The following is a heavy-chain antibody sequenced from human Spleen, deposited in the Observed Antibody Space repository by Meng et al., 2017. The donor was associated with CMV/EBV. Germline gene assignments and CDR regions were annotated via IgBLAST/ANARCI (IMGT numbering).Heavy chain of an antibody. CDR1: GASITTHY. Sequence: SETLSLTCNVSGASITTHYWSWLRQPPGKGLEWIGYIFDSGTTNYHPSLKSRVTISLDTPKNQFSLQLRSLTAADTAVYYCAREGSGSSRFGYYGMDVWGQGTTVTVSS. CDR2: IFDSGTT. D-gene: IGHD6-13*01. CDR3: AREGSGSSRFGYYGMDV. J-gene: IGHJ6*02. V-gene: IGHV4-59*11.